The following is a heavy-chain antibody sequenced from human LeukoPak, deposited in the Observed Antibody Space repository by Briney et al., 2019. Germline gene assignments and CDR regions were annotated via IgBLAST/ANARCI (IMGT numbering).Heavy chain of an antibody. D-gene: IGHD4-17*01. CDR2: IYYSGST. Sequence: AETLSLTCTVSGGSISSSSYYWGWIRQTPGKGLEWIGSIYYSGSTYYNPSLNSRVTISVDTSKNQFSLELSSVTAADTAVYYCARPSDPATVRAPFDSWGQGTLVTVSS. V-gene: IGHV4-39*01. J-gene: IGHJ4*02. CDR3: ARPSDPATVRAPFDS. CDR1: GGSISSSSYY.